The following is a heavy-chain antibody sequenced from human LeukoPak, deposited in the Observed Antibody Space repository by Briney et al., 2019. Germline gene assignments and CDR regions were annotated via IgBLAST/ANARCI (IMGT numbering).Heavy chain of an antibody. J-gene: IGHJ1*01. CDR1: GGTFSSYA. V-gene: IGHV1-69*05. D-gene: IGHD3-22*01. CDR3: ARDVGYDSSGYYSPH. CDR2: IIPIFGTA. Sequence: SVKVSCKASGGTFSSYAISWVRQAPGQGLEWMGGIIPIFGTANYAQKFQGRVTMTRDTSTSTVYMELSSLRSEDTAVYYCARDVGYDSSGYYSPHWGQDTLVTVSS.